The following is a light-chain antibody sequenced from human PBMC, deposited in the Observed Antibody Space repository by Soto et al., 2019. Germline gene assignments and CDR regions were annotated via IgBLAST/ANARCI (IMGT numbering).Light chain of an antibody. Sequence: EIVLTQSPGTLSLSPGEKATLSCRASQSVGDTFLSWYQQKPGLAPRLLIYGVSNRATGITDRFSGSGSGTAFILTISRLEHADFALYYCGQFVSSHPRTFGQGTKVEIK. CDR2: GVS. CDR3: GQFVSSHPRT. J-gene: IGKJ1*01. CDR1: QSVGDTF. V-gene: IGKV3-20*01.